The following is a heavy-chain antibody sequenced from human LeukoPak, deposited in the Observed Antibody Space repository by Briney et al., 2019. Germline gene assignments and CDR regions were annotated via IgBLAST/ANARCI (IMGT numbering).Heavy chain of an antibody. V-gene: IGHV3-23*01. CDR1: GFTFSSYE. CDR3: AKDQRGYSYGYFDY. J-gene: IGHJ4*02. CDR2: ISGSGGST. Sequence: SGGSLRLSCAASGFTFSSYEMNWVRQAPGKGLEWVSAISGSGGSTFYADSVKGRFTISRDNSKNTLYLQMNSLRAEDTAVYYCAKDQRGYSYGYFDYWGQGTLVTVSS. D-gene: IGHD5-18*01.